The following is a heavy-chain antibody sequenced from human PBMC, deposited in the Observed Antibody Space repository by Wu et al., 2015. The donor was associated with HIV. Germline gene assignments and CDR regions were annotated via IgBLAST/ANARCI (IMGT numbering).Heavy chain of an antibody. Sequence: QAQLVQSGAEVKKPGSAVKVSCKASGISFSRYSINWVRQAPGQGLEWMGGIIPIFGTTNYAQKFQNKVTITADESTRTTYMELSSLEFEDTAIYFCAGPSYYDSSGYYDALDIWGKGQCHRLF. CDR3: AGPSYYDSSGYYDALDI. V-gene: IGHV1-69*12. D-gene: IGHD3-22*01. CDR2: IIPIFGTT. CDR1: GISFSRYS. J-gene: IGHJ3*02.